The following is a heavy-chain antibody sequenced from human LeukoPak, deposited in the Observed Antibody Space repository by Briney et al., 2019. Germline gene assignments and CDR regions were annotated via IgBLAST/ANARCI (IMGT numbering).Heavy chain of an antibody. CDR2: INHSGST. CDR1: GGSISSSSYY. Sequence: SETLSLTCTVSGGSISSSSYYWNWIRQPPGKGLEWIGEINHSGSTNYNPSLKSRVTISVDTFKNQFSLKLSSVTAADTAVYYCARGTQYNDYGDYYAFDYWGHGTLVTVSS. V-gene: IGHV4-39*07. D-gene: IGHD4-17*01. J-gene: IGHJ4*01. CDR3: ARGTQYNDYGDYYAFDY.